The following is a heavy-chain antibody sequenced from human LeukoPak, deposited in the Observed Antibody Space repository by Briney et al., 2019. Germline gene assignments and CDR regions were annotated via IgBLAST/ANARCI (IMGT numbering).Heavy chain of an antibody. D-gene: IGHD7-27*01. Sequence: PSETLSLTCTVSGGSISSYYWGWIRQPPGKGLEWIGYIFYNGSTNYNPSLKSRVTISIDTSKNQFSLNLSSVTAADTAVYYCARRPNWGPVFGYWGQGTLVTVSS. J-gene: IGHJ4*02. CDR2: IFYNGST. V-gene: IGHV4-59*01. CDR1: GGSISSYY. CDR3: ARRPNWGPVFGY.